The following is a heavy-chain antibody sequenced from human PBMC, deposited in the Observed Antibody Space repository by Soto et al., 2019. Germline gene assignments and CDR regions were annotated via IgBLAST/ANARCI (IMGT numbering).Heavy chain of an antibody. CDR1: GGPISSYY. CDR2: IYYSGST. V-gene: IGHV4-59*01. J-gene: IGHJ6*02. CDR3: ARYRKYYYHGMDV. D-gene: IGHD4-4*01. Sequence: SETLSLTCTVSGGPISSYYWSWIRQPPGKGLEWIGYIYYSGSTNYNPSLKSRVTISVDTSKNQFSLKLSSVTAADTAVYYCARYRKYYYHGMDVWGQGTTVTVSS.